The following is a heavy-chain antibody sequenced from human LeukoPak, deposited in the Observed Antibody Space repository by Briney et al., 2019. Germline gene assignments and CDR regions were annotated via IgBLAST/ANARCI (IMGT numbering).Heavy chain of an antibody. J-gene: IGHJ4*02. D-gene: IGHD6-13*01. Sequence: QPGRSLRLSCAASGFTFDDYAMHWVRQAPGKGLEWVSGIKWNSGSIGSADSVRGRFTISRDNAKNSLYLQMNSLRAEDTALYYCAKDSGGGSSSWYDGHFDYWGQGTLVTVSS. V-gene: IGHV3-9*01. CDR3: AKDSGGGSSSWYDGHFDY. CDR2: IKWNSGSI. CDR1: GFTFDDYA.